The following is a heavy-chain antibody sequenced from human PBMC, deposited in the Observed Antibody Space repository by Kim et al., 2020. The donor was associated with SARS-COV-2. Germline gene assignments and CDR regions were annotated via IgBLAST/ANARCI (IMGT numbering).Heavy chain of an antibody. D-gene: IGHD2-2*02. CDR2: ISSSSSYI. V-gene: IGHV3-21*01. Sequence: GGSLRLSCAASGFTFSSYSMNWVRQAPGKGLEWVSSISSSSSYIYYADSVKGRFTISRDNAKNSLYLQMNSLRAEDTAVYYCARDIGSQGIVVVPAAIPGFDYWGQGTLVTVSS. CDR3: ARDIGSQGIVVVPAAIPGFDY. CDR1: GFTFSSYS. J-gene: IGHJ4*02.